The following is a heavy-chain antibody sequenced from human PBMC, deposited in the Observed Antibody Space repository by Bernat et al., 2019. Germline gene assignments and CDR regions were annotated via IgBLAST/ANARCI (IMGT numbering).Heavy chain of an antibody. J-gene: IGHJ6*03. V-gene: IGHV3-33*08. CDR3: AREVPYYYYMDV. Sequence: QVQLVESGGGLVKPGGSLRLSCAASGFTFSDYYMSWIRQAPGKGLEWVAVIWYDGSNKYYADSVKGRFTISRDNSKNTLYLQMNSLRAEDTAVYYCAREVPYYYYMDVWGKGTTVTVSS. D-gene: IGHD1-1*01. CDR2: IWYDGSNK. CDR1: GFTFSDYY.